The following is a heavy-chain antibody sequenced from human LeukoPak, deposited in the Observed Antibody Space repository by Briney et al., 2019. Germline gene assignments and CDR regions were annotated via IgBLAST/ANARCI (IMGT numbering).Heavy chain of an antibody. CDR3: ARDIYDFWSGYNYYYYTDV. Sequence: GSSVKVSCKASGGTFSSYTISWVRQAPGQGLEWMGRIIPILGIANYAQKFQGRVTITADKSTSTAYMGLSSLRSEDTAVYYCARDIYDFWSGYNYYYYTDVWGKGTTVTVSS. CDR2: IIPILGIA. D-gene: IGHD3-3*01. J-gene: IGHJ6*03. CDR1: GGTFSSYT. V-gene: IGHV1-69*04.